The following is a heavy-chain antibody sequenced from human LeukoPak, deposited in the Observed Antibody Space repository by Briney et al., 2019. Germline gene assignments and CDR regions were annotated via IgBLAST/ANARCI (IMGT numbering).Heavy chain of an antibody. Sequence: SETLSLTCAVSGGSISSSNSYWGWIRQPPGKGLEWIGSIYYSGNTYYNASLKSQVSISIDTSKNQFSLRLTSVTAADTAVYYCARQTGSGLFILPGGQGTLVTVSS. J-gene: IGHJ4*02. CDR3: ARQTGSGLFILP. V-gene: IGHV4-39*01. CDR2: IYYSGNT. CDR1: GGSISSSNSY. D-gene: IGHD3/OR15-3a*01.